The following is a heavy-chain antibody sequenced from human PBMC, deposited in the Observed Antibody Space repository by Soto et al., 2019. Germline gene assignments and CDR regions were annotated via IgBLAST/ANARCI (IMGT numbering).Heavy chain of an antibody. CDR1: GFTFSSYS. D-gene: IGHD3-3*01. V-gene: IGHV3-48*04. J-gene: IGHJ5*02. Sequence: GGSLRLSCAASGFTFSSYSMNWVRRATGKGLEWVSYISSSSSTIYYADSVKGRFTISRDNANNSLYLQMNSLRAEDTAVYYCARGGYDFWSGPNWFDPWGQGTLVTVSS. CDR2: ISSSSSTI. CDR3: ARGGYDFWSGPNWFDP.